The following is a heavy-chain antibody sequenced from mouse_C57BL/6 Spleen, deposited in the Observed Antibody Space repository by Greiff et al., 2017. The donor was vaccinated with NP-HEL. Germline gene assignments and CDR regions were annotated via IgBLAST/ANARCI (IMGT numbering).Heavy chain of an antibody. D-gene: IGHD3-2*02. V-gene: IGHV1-82*01. CDR1: GYAFSSSW. CDR3: ARAGTAQAKRFAY. Sequence: QVQLKESGPELVKPGASVKISCKASGYAFSSSWMNWVKQRPGKGLEWIGRIYPGDGDTNYNGKFKGKATLTADKSSSTAYMQLSSLTSEDSAVYFCARAGTAQAKRFAYWGQGTLVTVSA. J-gene: IGHJ3*01. CDR2: IYPGDGDT.